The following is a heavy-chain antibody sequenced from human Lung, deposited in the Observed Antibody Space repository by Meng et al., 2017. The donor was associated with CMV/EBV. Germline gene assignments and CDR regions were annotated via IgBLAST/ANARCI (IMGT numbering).Heavy chain of an antibody. CDR3: ARDLDYGPSY. CDR2: IIPIFGTA. CDR1: GGTFSSYA. J-gene: IGHJ4*02. Sequence: VSCKASGGTFSSYAISWVRQAPGQGLEWMGGIIPIFGTANYAQKFQGRVTITTDESTSTVYMELSSLRSEDTAVYYCARDLDYGPSYWGQGTLVTVSS. V-gene: IGHV1-69*05. D-gene: IGHD4-17*01.